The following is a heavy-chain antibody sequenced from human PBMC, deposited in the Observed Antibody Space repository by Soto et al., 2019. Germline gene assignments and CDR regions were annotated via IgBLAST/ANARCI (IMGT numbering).Heavy chain of an antibody. Sequence: QVQLVQSGAEVKKPGSSVKVSCKASGGTFSSYTISWVRQAPGQGLEWMGRIIPILGIANYAQKFQGRVTITADKSTSTAYMELSSLRSEDTAVYYWARGDPIVVDTYYYGMDVWGQGTTVTVSS. CDR3: ARGDPIVVDTYYYGMDV. CDR2: IIPILGIA. V-gene: IGHV1-69*02. J-gene: IGHJ6*02. CDR1: GGTFSSYT. D-gene: IGHD2-2*01.